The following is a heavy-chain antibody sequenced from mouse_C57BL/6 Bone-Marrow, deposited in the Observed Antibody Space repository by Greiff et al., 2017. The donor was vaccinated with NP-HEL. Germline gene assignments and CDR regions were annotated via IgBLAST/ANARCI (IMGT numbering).Heavy chain of an antibody. J-gene: IGHJ1*03. CDR1: GYAFSSYW. CDR2: IYPGDGDT. CDR3: ASSRYVGYFDV. D-gene: IGHD2-14*01. V-gene: IGHV1-80*01. Sequence: VKLQESGAELVKPGASVKISCKASGYAFSSYWMNWVKQRPGKGLEWIGQIYPGDGDTNYNGKFKGKATLTADKSSSTAYMQLSSLTSEDSAVYFCASSRYVGYFDVWGTGTTVTVSS.